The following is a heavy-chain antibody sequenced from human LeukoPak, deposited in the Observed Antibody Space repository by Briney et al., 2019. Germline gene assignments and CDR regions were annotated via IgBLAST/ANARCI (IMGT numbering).Heavy chain of an antibody. V-gene: IGHV4-34*01. CDR1: GGSFSGYY. D-gene: IGHD3-3*01. CDR2: INHSGST. J-gene: IGHJ1*01. CDR3: ARPNYDFWSGYPGPKYFQH. Sequence: PSETLSLTCAVYGGSFSGYYWSWIRQPPGKGLEWIGEINHSGSTNYNPSLKSRVTISVGTSKNQFSLKLSSVTAADTAVYYCARPNYDFWSGYPGPKYFQHWGQGTLVTVSS.